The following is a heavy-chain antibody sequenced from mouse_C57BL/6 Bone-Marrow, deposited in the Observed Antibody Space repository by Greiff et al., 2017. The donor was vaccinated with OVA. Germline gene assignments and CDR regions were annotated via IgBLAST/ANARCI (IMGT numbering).Heavy chain of an antibody. D-gene: IGHD2-2*01. V-gene: IGHV5-4*01. J-gene: IGHJ2*01. CDR2: ISAGGSYT. Sequence: EVLLVESGGGLVKPGGSLKLSCAASGFTFSSYAMSWVRQTPEQRLEWVATISAGGSYTYYPDNVKGRFTISRDNAKNNLYLQMSHLKSEDTAMYYCARDLGWLPVDYWGQGTTLTVSS. CDR3: ARDLGWLPVDY. CDR1: GFTFSSYA.